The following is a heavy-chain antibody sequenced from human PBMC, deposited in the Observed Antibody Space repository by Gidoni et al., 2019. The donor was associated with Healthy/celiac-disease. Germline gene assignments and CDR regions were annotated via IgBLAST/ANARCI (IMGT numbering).Heavy chain of an antibody. CDR3: ARDVVVVVAATQATHYYYYGMDV. CDR2: NIPIFGTA. J-gene: IGHJ6*02. D-gene: IGHD2-15*01. CDR1: GGTVSSSA. V-gene: IGHV1-69*01. Sequence: QVQLVQYGAEVKKPGSSVKVSCKASGGTVSSSAISWVRQAPGQGLEWMGGNIPIFGTANYAQKFQGRVTITADESTSTAYMELSSLRSEDTAVYYCARDVVVVVAATQATHYYYYGMDVWGQGTTVTVSS.